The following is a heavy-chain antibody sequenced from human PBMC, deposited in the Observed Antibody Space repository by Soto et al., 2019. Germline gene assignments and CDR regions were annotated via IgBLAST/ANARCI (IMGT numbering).Heavy chain of an antibody. CDR3: ARGGSGYVWFNEF. Sequence: EQLVQSGAEVKKPGSSVKVSCKASGGIFSSYAISWVRQAPGQGLEWMGGIIPIFGTANYAPKFQGRVTITADESTNTAYMDLSSLKSEDTAIYYCARGGSGYVWFNEFWGQGTLVTVSS. D-gene: IGHD3-22*01. CDR2: IIPIFGTA. V-gene: IGHV1-69*01. J-gene: IGHJ4*02. CDR1: GGIFSSYA.